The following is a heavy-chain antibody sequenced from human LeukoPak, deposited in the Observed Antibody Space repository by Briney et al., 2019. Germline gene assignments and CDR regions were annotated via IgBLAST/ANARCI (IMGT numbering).Heavy chain of an antibody. D-gene: IGHD3-16*01. V-gene: IGHV3-7*03. CDR2: INHNGNVN. J-gene: IGHJ6*02. CDR1: GFIFSSYG. CDR3: ARGGGLDV. Sequence: GGSLRLSCAASGFIFSSYGMHWVRQAPGKGLEWVASINHNGNVNYYVDSVEGRFTISRDNAKNSLYLQMSNLRAEDTAVYFCARGGGLDVWGQGATVTVSS.